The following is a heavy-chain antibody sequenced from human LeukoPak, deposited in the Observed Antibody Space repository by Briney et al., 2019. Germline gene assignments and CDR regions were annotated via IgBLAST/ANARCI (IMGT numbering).Heavy chain of an antibody. V-gene: IGHV3-53*01. D-gene: IGHD6-13*01. CDR2: IYSGGTI. CDR1: GLTFSGYA. CDR3: ARGMEQQLAFDS. Sequence: PGGSLRLSCAVSGLTFSGYAMSWVRQAPGKGLEWVSLIYSGGTIYSADSVKGRFTISTDNSKNTLYLQMNSLRAEDTAFYYCARGMEQQLAFDSWGQGTLVTVSS. J-gene: IGHJ4*02.